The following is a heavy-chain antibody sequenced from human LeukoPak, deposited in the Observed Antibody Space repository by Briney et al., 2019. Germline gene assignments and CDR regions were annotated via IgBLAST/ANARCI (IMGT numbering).Heavy chain of an antibody. CDR2: ISGSGSST. D-gene: IGHD2-15*01. CDR3: AKCVCSGGSCNFDY. V-gene: IGHV3-23*01. Sequence: GGSLRLSCAASGFTFSSYAMSWVRQAPGKGLEWVSAISGSGSSTYYADSVKGRFTISRDNSKNTLYLQMNSLRAEDTAVYYCAKCVCSGGSCNFDYWGQGTLVTVSS. J-gene: IGHJ4*02. CDR1: GFTFSSYA.